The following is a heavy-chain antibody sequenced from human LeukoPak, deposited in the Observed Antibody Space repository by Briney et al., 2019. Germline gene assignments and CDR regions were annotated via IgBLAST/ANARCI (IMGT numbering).Heavy chain of an antibody. V-gene: IGHV4-34*01. Sequence: SETLSLTCAVYGGSFSGYYWSWIRQPPGKGLEWIGEINHSGSTNYNPSLESRVTISVDTSKNQFSLKLSSVTAADTAVYYCASTAVAETSDAFDIWGQGTMVTVSS. CDR1: GGSFSGYY. J-gene: IGHJ3*02. CDR2: INHSGST. D-gene: IGHD6-19*01. CDR3: ASTAVAETSDAFDI.